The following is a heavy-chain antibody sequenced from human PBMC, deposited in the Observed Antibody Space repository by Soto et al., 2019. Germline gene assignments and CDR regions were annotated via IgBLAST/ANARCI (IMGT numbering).Heavy chain of an antibody. CDR2: IYYSGST. J-gene: IGHJ4*02. CDR1: GGSISNYY. V-gene: IGHV4-59*12. D-gene: IGHD4-17*01. Sequence: PSETLSLTCTVSGGSISNYYWSWIRHPPEKKLEWIGYIYYSGSTNYNPSLKSRVTISVDRSKNQFSLKVRSVTAADTAVYYCARDTYGDYVDYFASWGQGILVTVSS. CDR3: ARDTYGDYVDYFAS.